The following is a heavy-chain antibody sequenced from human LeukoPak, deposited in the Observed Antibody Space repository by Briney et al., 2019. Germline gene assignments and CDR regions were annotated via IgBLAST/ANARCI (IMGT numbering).Heavy chain of an antibody. V-gene: IGHV3-53*01. CDR1: GFTASTYY. Sequence: QPGGSLRLSCAASGFTASTYYMNWVRQAPGKGLDWVSIIYSGGTTYYADSVKGRFTISRDTSKNTLSLQMNSLRAEDTAVYFCARVGDHFHWNLDLWGRGTLVTVSS. CDR3: ARVGDHFHWNLDL. CDR2: IYSGGTT. J-gene: IGHJ2*01. D-gene: IGHD3-3*02.